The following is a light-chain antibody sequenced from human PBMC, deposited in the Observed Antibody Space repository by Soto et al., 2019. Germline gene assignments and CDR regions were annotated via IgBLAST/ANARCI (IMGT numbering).Light chain of an antibody. Sequence: EIVLTQSPGTLSLSPWERATLACRASQSVSSSYLAWYQQKPVQAPRLLIYGASSRATGIPDRFSGSGSGTDFTLTISRLVPEDFAVYYCQQRSNWPRWTFGQGTKVDIK. CDR2: GAS. J-gene: IGKJ1*01. CDR1: QSVSSSY. CDR3: QQRSNWPRWT. V-gene: IGKV3D-20*02.